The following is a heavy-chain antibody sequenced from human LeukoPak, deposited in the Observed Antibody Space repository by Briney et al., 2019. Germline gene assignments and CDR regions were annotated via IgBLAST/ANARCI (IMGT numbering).Heavy chain of an antibody. V-gene: IGHV3-7*04. CDR2: IKQDGSKK. J-gene: IGHJ4*02. Sequence: GGSLRLSCVASGFPFGSYWMTWVRQAPGKGLEWVANIKQDGSKKSYVDSVKGRFTISRDNAKNSLYLQMNSLRAEDTAIYYCTRVGYIDEGIDYWGQGTLITVSS. D-gene: IGHD5-24*01. CDR1: GFPFGSYW. CDR3: TRVGYIDEGIDY.